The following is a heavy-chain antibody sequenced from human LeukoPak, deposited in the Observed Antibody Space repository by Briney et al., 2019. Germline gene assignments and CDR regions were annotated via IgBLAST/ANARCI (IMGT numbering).Heavy chain of an antibody. Sequence: SETLSLTCTVSGGSISSYYWSWIRRPPGKGLEWIGYIYYSGSTNYNPSLKSRVTISVDTSKNQFSLRLTSVTAADTAVYYCARRRADRSYYFDYWGQGTLVTVSS. J-gene: IGHJ4*02. D-gene: IGHD3-22*01. CDR2: IYYSGST. CDR3: ARRRADRSYYFDY. V-gene: IGHV4-59*03. CDR1: GGSISSYY.